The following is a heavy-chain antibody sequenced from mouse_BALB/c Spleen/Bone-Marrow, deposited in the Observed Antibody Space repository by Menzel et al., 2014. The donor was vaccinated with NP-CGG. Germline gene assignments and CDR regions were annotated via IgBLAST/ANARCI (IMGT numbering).Heavy chain of an antibody. V-gene: IGHV1-77*01. D-gene: IGHD4-1*01. CDR2: IYPGSGKT. Sequence: VQLQQSGAELARPGASVKLSCKASGYTSTDYYINWVKQRTGQGLEWIGEIYPGSGKTYHNEKFKGKATLTADKSSSTAYMQLSSLTSEDSAVYFCASNWDWGQGTLVTVSA. CDR1: GYTSTDYY. CDR3: ASNWD. J-gene: IGHJ3*01.